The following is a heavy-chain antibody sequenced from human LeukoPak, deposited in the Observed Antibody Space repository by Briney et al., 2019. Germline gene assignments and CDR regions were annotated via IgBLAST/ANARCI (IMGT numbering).Heavy chain of an antibody. V-gene: IGHV5-51*01. CDR2: IYPGDSDT. CDR1: GYSFTSYW. Sequence: GESLEISWKGSGYSFTSYWIGWVRQLPGKGLEWMGIIYPGDSDTRYSPSLQGQVTISADKSISTAYLQWSSLKASDTAMYYCARALRGHSGYDGGFDYWGQGTLVTVSS. D-gene: IGHD5-12*01. J-gene: IGHJ4*02. CDR3: ARALRGHSGYDGGFDY.